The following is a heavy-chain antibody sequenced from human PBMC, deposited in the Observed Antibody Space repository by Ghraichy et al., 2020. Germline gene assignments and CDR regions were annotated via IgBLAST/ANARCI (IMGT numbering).Heavy chain of an antibody. V-gene: IGHV1-18*04. J-gene: IGHJ6*02. Sequence: ASVKVSCKACGYTFTSYVIIWVRQAPRQGLEWMGWISAYNGNTNYAQKLQGRVTMTTYTSTSTAYMELRSLRSDDTAVHFRSRGPTVTGYCSGGSCYSRFGQLDSYYYYGRDVWGQGTTVTVSS. CDR1: GYTFTSYV. CDR3: SRGPTVTGYCSGGSCYSRFGQLDSYYYYGRDV. D-gene: IGHD2-15*01. CDR2: ISAYNGNT.